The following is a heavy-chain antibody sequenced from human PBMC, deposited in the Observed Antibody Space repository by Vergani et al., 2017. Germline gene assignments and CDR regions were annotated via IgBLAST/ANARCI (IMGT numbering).Heavy chain of an antibody. V-gene: IGHV4-39*01. CDR3: AKGRGDDWYFDL. CDR1: GGSINPSSSF. Sequence: QLQLQESGPGLVKPSETLSLICTVSGGSINPSSSFWGWIRQSPGKGLEWIGSINYVGRTYYIPSLQSRATVFVDTANNQFSLNLTSVTAADTAVYYGAKGRGDDWYFDLWGRGTLVTVSS. CDR2: INYVGRT. D-gene: IGHD3-10*01. J-gene: IGHJ2*01.